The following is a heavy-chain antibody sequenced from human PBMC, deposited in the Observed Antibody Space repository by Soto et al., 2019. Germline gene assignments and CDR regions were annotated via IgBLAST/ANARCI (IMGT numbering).Heavy chain of an antibody. CDR3: VRAPEQRPFDY. D-gene: IGHD6-25*01. J-gene: IGHJ4*02. CDR2: TNSDGSSV. Sequence: EVQLVESGGGLVQPGGSLRLSCAASGFTLSDNWIHWVRRVPGKGLAWVSRTNSDGSSVTYADSMKGRFTLSRDNAKYTWFLQMDSLRVEDTAMYYCVRAPEQRPFDYWAQGTLVTVSS. CDR1: GFTLSDNW. V-gene: IGHV3-74*03.